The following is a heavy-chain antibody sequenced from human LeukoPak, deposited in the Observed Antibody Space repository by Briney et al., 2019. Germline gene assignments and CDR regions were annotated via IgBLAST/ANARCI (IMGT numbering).Heavy chain of an antibody. Sequence: GGSLRLSCAASGFAFSDYYMSWIRQAPGKGLEWVSYIGSSGTTIYYADSVKGRFTISRDNAKNSLYLQMNSLRAEDTAVYFCARGAATPIDYWGQGTLVTVSS. CDR3: ARGAATPIDY. CDR1: GFAFSDYY. D-gene: IGHD2-15*01. V-gene: IGHV3-11*01. J-gene: IGHJ4*02. CDR2: IGSSGTTI.